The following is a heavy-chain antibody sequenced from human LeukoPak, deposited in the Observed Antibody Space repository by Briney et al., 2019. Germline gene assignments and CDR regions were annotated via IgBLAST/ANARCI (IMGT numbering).Heavy chain of an antibody. CDR1: GYTFTGYY. CDR2: INPNSGGT. V-gene: IGHV1-2*02. CDR3: ARVVVVVPAARGSWYFDL. D-gene: IGHD2-2*01. J-gene: IGHJ2*01. Sequence: ASVKVSCKASGYTFTGYYMHWVRQAPGQGLEWMGWINPNSGGTYYTQKFQGRVTMTRDTSISTAYMELSRLRSDDTAVYYCARVVVVVPAARGSWYFDLWGRGTLVSVSS.